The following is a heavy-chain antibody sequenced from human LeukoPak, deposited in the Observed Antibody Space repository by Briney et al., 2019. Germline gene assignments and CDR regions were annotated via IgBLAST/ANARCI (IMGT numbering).Heavy chain of an antibody. CDR1: GFTFSSYG. V-gene: IGHV3-30*02. Sequence: GGSLRLSCAASGFTFSSYGMHWVRQAPGKGLEWVAFIRYDGSNKYYADSVKGRFTISRDNAKNSLYLQMNSLRAEDTAVYYCARVGYNSDYFDYWGQGTLVTVSS. CDR3: ARVGYNSDYFDY. CDR2: IRYDGSNK. D-gene: IGHD5-24*01. J-gene: IGHJ4*02.